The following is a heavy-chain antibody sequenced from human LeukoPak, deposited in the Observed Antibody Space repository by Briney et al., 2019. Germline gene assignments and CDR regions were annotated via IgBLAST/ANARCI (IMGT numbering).Heavy chain of an antibody. V-gene: IGHV1-8*01. J-gene: IGHJ6*02. D-gene: IGHD6-19*01. CDR3: ARDSSGSPLYYYGMDV. Sequence: PGRSLRLSCAASGFTFTSYDINWVRQATGQGLEWMGWMNPNSGNTGYAQKFQGRVTMTRNTSISTAYMELSSLRSEDTAVYYCARDSSGSPLYYYGMDVWGQGTTVTVSS. CDR1: GFTFTSYD. CDR2: MNPNSGNT.